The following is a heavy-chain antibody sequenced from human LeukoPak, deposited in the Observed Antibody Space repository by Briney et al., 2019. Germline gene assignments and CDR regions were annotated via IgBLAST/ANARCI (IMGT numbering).Heavy chain of an antibody. V-gene: IGHV3-33*01. J-gene: IGHJ4*02. CDR2: IWYDGSNK. Sequence: GGSLRLSCAASGFTFSSYGMHWVRQAPGKGLEGVAVIWYDGSNKYYEDSVKGRFTISRDNSTNTLCLQMNSLRAEDTAVYYCATSGSYYRFEYWGQGTMVTVSS. CDR1: GFTFSSYG. CDR3: ATSGSYYRFEY. D-gene: IGHD1-26*01.